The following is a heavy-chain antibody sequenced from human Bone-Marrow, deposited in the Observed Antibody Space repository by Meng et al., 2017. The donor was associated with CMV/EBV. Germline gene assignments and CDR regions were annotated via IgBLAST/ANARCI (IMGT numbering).Heavy chain of an antibody. CDR3: AKDYHDSSGYWGYYLDQ. CDR2: ISYDGNKK. D-gene: IGHD3-22*01. CDR1: GFTFSDYP. J-gene: IGHJ4*02. V-gene: IGHV3-30*04. Sequence: GGSLRLSCAASGFTFSDYPMHWVRQTPDKGLEWVAIISYDGNKKYSAESVKGRFTISRDNSKNTLYLQMSGLRAEDTAVYYCAKDYHDSSGYWGYYLDQWGQGTLVTVSS.